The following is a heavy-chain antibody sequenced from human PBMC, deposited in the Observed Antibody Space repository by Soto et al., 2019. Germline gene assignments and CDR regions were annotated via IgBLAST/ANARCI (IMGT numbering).Heavy chain of an antibody. D-gene: IGHD3-3*01. CDR3: ARGVRFQGRVYYLDF. CDR2: IKQDESEK. Sequence: PGGSLRLSCAASGFTFSSYWMSWVRQAPGKGLEWVANIKQDESEKDYVDSVKGRSTISRDNAKKSLYLEMNSLRAEDTAVYYCARGVRFQGRVYYLDFWGQGTLVTVSS. J-gene: IGHJ4*02. V-gene: IGHV3-7*01. CDR1: GFTFSSYW.